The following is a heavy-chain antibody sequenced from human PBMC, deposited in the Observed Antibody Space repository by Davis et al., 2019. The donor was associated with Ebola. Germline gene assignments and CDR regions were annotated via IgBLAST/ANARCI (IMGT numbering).Heavy chain of an antibody. CDR1: GFTFSSYA. V-gene: IGHV3-23*01. D-gene: IGHD3-22*01. CDR2: ISGSGGST. CDR3: ARGYYDSGY. J-gene: IGHJ4*02. Sequence: GESLKISCAASGFTFSSYAMSWVRQAPGKGLEWVSAISGSGGSTYYADSVKGRFTISRDNSKNTLYLQMNSLRAEDTAVYYCARGYYDSGYWGQGTLVTVSS.